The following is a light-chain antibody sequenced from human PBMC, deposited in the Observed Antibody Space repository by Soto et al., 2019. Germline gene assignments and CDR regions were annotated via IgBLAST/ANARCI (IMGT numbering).Light chain of an antibody. CDR1: QSVSSY. V-gene: IGKV3-11*01. CDR3: QQRSKGRT. CDR2: DAS. J-gene: IGKJ1*01. Sequence: EIVLTQSPATLSLSPGERATLSCRASQSVSSYLAWFQQKPGQAPRLLIYDASKRATGIPARFRGSGFGTVYTLTISSLEPEDFAVYYCQQRSKGRTCGQGTKGDIK.